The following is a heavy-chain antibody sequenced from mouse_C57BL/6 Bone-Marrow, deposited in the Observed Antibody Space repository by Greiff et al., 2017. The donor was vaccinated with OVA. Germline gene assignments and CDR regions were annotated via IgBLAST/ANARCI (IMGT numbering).Heavy chain of an antibody. CDR1: EYEFPSHD. D-gene: IGHD2-5*01. J-gene: IGHJ4*01. CDR3: ARLESNYDFYYAMDY. Sequence: EVKLVESGGGLVQPGESLKLSCESNEYEFPSHDMSWVRKTPEKRLELVAAINSDGGSTYYPDTMERRFIISRDNTKKTLYLQMSSLRSEDTALYYCARLESNYDFYYAMDYWGQGTSVTVSS. CDR2: INSDGGST. V-gene: IGHV5-2*01.